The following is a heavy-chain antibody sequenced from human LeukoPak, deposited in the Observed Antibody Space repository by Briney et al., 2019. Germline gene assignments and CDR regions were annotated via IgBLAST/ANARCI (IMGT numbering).Heavy chain of an antibody. CDR3: AREGSLDAFDI. J-gene: IGHJ3*02. CDR2: IIPIFGTA. V-gene: IGHV1-69*05. CDR1: GGTFSSYA. Sequence: SVKVSCKASGGTFSSYAISWVRQAPGQGLEWMGRIIPIFGTANYAQKFQSRVTITTDESTSTAYMELSSLRSEDTAVYYCAREGSLDAFDIWGQGTMVTVSS. D-gene: IGHD6-13*01.